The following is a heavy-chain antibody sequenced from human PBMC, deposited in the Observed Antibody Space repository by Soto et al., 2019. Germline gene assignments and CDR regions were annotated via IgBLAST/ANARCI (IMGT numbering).Heavy chain of an antibody. CDR3: ARSQGSSTSLEIYYYYYYGMDV. J-gene: IGHJ6*02. V-gene: IGHV1-69*01. CDR2: IIPISDTT. Sequence: QVQLVQSGAKVKKPGSSVKVSCKASGGTFSSYDISWVRQAPGRGLEWMGGIIPISDTTNYAQKFQGRVTITADESTSTAYMELSSLRSEDTAVYYCARSQGSSTSLEIYYYYYYGMDVWGQRTTVTVSS. D-gene: IGHD2-2*01. CDR1: GGTFSSYD.